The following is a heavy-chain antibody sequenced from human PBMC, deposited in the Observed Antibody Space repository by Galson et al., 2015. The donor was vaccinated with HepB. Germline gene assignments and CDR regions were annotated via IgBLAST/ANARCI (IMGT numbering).Heavy chain of an antibody. CDR2: ISAYNANT. Sequence: SVKVSCKASGYTFTSYGISWVRQAPGQGLEWMGWISAYNANTNYAQKLQGRVIMTRDTATSTAYMELRSLRSDDTAVYYCARVDCSSTSCYWSPDYGMDVWGQGTTVTVSS. J-gene: IGHJ6*02. D-gene: IGHD2-2*01. CDR3: ARVDCSSTSCYWSPDYGMDV. CDR1: GYTFTSYG. V-gene: IGHV1-18*01.